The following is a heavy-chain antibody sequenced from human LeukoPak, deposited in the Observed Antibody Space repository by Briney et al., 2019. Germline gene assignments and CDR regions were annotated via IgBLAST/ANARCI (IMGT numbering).Heavy chain of an antibody. J-gene: IGHJ4*02. Sequence: ASAKVSCKASGYTFTSYGISWVRQAPGQGLEWMGRISAYNGNTNYAQKLQGRVTMTTDTSTSTAYMELRSLRSDDTAVYYCARGYDILTGYYTPPDYWGQGTLVTVSS. CDR3: ARGYDILTGYYTPPDY. D-gene: IGHD3-9*01. CDR1: GYTFTSYG. V-gene: IGHV1-18*01. CDR2: ISAYNGNT.